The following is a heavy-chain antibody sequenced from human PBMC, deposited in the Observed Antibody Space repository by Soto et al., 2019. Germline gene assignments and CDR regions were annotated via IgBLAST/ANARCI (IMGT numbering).Heavy chain of an antibody. D-gene: IGHD6-13*01. J-gene: IGHJ6*02. CDR2: IKQDGSET. CDR1: GITFSSYW. Sequence: GGSLRLSCAASGITFSSYWMSWVRQAPGKGLEWVANIKQDGSETYYVDSVKGRFTISRDNAKNSLYLQMNSLRADDTAVYYCARDAAAAGRETKYYHQYGLDVWGQGTTVTVSS. V-gene: IGHV3-7*03. CDR3: ARDAAAAGRETKYYHQYGLDV.